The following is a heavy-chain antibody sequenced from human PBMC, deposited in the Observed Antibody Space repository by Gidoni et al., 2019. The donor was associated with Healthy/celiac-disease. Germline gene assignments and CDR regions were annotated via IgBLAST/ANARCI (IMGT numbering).Heavy chain of an antibody. V-gene: IGHV4-34*01. J-gene: IGHJ4*02. D-gene: IGHD6-13*01. CDR1: GGSFSGYY. CDR3: ARGEPYSSSWSVAIDY. CDR2: INHSGST. Sequence: QVQLQQWGAGLLKPSETLSLTCAVSGGSFSGYYWSWIRQPPGKGLEWIGEINHSGSTNYNPSLKSRVTISVDTSKNQFSLKLSSVTAADTAVYYCARGEPYSSSWSVAIDYWGQGTLVTVSS.